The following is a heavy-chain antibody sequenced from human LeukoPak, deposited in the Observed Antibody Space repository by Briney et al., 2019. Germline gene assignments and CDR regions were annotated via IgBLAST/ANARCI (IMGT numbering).Heavy chain of an antibody. CDR3: ARDLRPFSGYDNLAFDI. V-gene: IGHV3-21*01. CDR2: ISTSSSYI. Sequence: GGSLRLSCAASGFTFSSYSMNWVRQAPGKGLEWVSFISTSSSYIYYADSMKGRFTISRDNAKKSLYLQMNNLRVEDTGVYYCARDLRPFSGYDNLAFDIWGQGTMVTVSS. D-gene: IGHD5-12*01. CDR1: GFTFSSYS. J-gene: IGHJ3*02.